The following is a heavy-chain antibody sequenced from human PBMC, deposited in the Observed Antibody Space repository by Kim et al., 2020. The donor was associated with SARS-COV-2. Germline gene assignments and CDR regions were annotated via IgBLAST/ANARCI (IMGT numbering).Heavy chain of an antibody. CDR3: VRPQVTTVTTQYYYGMDV. J-gene: IGHJ6*02. Sequence: GGSLRLSCAASGFTFSSYAMNWVRQAPGKGLEWVSYISSSGDTIYYADSVKGRFTICRDNAKNSLFLQMNSLRAEDTALYYCVRPQVTTVTTQYYYGMDVWGQGTTVTVSS. V-gene: IGHV3-48*03. CDR2: ISSSGDTI. CDR1: GFTFSSYA. D-gene: IGHD4-17*01.